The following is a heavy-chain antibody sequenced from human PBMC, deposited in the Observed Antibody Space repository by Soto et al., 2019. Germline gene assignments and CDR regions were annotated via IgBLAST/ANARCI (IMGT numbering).Heavy chain of an antibody. Sequence: ASETLSLTCAVYGGSFSGYYWSWIRQPPGKGLEWIGEINHSGSTNYNPSLKSRVTISVDTSKNQFSLKLSSVTAADTAVYYCARALVGSGSSGSYYPHRYYYYYYGMDVWGQGTTVT. CDR1: GGSFSGYY. CDR3: ARALVGSGSSGSYYPHRYYYYYYGMDV. CDR2: INHSGST. J-gene: IGHJ6*02. V-gene: IGHV4-34*01. D-gene: IGHD3-10*01.